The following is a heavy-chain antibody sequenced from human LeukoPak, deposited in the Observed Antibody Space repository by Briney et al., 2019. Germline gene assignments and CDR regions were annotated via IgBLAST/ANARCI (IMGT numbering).Heavy chain of an antibody. CDR2: ISGSGGST. CDR1: GFTFSSYA. V-gene: IGHV3-23*01. J-gene: IGHJ6*02. D-gene: IGHD3-3*01. Sequence: GGSLRLSCAASGFTFSSYAMSWVRQAPVKGLEWVSAISGSGGSTYYADSVKGRFTISRDNSKNTLYLQMNSLRAEDTAVYYCAKVPYYDFWSGYYMYDYYYYGMDVWGQGTTVTVSS. CDR3: AKVPYYDFWSGYYMYDYYYYGMDV.